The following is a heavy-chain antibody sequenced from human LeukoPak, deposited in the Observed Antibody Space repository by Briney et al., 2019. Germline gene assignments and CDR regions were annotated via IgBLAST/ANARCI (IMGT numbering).Heavy chain of an antibody. V-gene: IGHV1-3*01. D-gene: IGHD6-6*01. CDR2: INAGNGDT. J-gene: IGHJ3*02. CDR1: VYTFTNYA. Sequence: ASVKVSCKASVYTFTNYAMHWVRQAPGQRLEWMGWINAGNGDTKYSQKFQGRVTITRDTSASTAYLDLSSLRSEDTAVYYCARSSSDTFDIWGQGTMVTVSS. CDR3: ARSSSDTFDI.